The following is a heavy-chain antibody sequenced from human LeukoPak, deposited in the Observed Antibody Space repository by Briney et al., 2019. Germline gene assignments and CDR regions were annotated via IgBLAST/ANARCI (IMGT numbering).Heavy chain of an antibody. V-gene: IGHV6-1*01. CDR2: TAYRSKWST. J-gene: IGHJ6*02. D-gene: IGHD4-23*01. Sequence: WVRQMPGKGLEWMGRTAYRSKWSTDYALSVRGRISINPDTSKNQISLQLNSVTPEDTAVYYCARNSVAMDVWGQGTTVTVSS. CDR3: ARNSVAMDV.